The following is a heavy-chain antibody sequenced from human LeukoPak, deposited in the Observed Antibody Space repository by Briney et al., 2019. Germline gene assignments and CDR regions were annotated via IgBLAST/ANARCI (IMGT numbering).Heavy chain of an antibody. CDR2: INHTGTT. CDR1: GGSFSGYY. Sequence: SETLSLTCTVYGGSFSGYYWSWIRQSPGKGLEWIGEINHTGTTNSNPSLGSRLTMSVDSSKSQFSLKLTSVTAADRGVYYCARGASTSLEYLYYMDVWGKGTTVTVSS. V-gene: IGHV4-34*01. D-gene: IGHD2-2*01. J-gene: IGHJ6*03. CDR3: ARGASTSLEYLYYMDV.